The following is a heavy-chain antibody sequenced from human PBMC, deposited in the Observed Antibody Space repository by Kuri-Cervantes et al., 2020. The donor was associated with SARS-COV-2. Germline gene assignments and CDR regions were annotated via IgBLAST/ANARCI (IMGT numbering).Heavy chain of an antibody. Sequence: SCAVYGGSFSGYYWSWVRQHPGKGLEWIGYIYYSGSTYYNPSLKSLVTISVDTSKNQFSLKLSSVTAADTAVYYCARGGERGEYYFDYWGQGTLVTVSS. J-gene: IGHJ4*02. D-gene: IGHD3-10*01. CDR2: IYYSGST. CDR3: ARGGERGEYYFDY. CDR1: GGSFSGYY. V-gene: IGHV4-31*01.